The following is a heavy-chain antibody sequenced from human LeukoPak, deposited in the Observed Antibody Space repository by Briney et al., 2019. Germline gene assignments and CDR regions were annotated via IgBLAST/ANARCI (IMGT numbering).Heavy chain of an antibody. J-gene: IGHJ6*02. Sequence: GESLKISCKGSGYSFTSYWIGWVRQMPGKGLEWMGIIYPGDSDTRYSPSFQGQVTISADKSISAAYLQWSSLKASDTAMYYSASPAYCGGDCYYYYGMDVWGQGTTVTVSS. V-gene: IGHV5-51*01. CDR2: IYPGDSDT. D-gene: IGHD2-21*02. CDR1: GYSFTSYW. CDR3: ASPAYCGGDCYYYYGMDV.